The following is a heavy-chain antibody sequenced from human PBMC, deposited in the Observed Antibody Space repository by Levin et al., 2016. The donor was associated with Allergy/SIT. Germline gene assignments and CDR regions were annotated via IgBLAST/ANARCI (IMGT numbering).Heavy chain of an antibody. D-gene: IGHD3-10*01. J-gene: IGHJ5*02. Sequence: SETLSLTCIVSGGSISSDSHYWGWIRQPPGKELEWIGYIYYSGNTYYNPSLESRITISGDTAKNQFSLKLTSVTAADTAVYYCAGLMVRGMRGSWGQGTLVAVSS. CDR2: IYYSGNT. CDR3: AGLMVRGMRGS. V-gene: IGHV4-39*01. CDR1: GGSISSDSHY.